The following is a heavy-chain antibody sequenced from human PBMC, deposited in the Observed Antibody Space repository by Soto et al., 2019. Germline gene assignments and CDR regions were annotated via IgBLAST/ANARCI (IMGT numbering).Heavy chain of an antibody. CDR3: ASPYYYDSSGYYYQHYYYYGMDV. Sequence: GSLRLSCAASGXTFSSYSMHWVRQAPGKGLEGVAVISYDGSNKYYADSVKGLFTISRDNSKNTLYLQMNSLRAEDTAVYYCASPYYYDSSGYYYQHYYYYGMDVWGQGTTVTVS. D-gene: IGHD3-22*01. V-gene: IGHV3-30-3*01. CDR1: GXTFSSYS. J-gene: IGHJ6*02. CDR2: ISYDGSNK.